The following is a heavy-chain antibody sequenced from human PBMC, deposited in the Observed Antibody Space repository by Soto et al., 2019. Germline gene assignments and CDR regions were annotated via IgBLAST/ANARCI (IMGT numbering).Heavy chain of an antibody. CDR1: GGSISSSSYY. D-gene: IGHD2-15*01. CDR2: IYYSGST. J-gene: IGHJ6*02. Sequence: LSLTYTVSGGSISSSSYYWGWIRQPPGKGLEWIGSIYYSGSTYYNPSLKSRVTISVDTSKNQFSLKLSSVTAADTAVYYCARPLGYCSGGSCKRYYYGMDVWGQGTTVTVSS. V-gene: IGHV4-39*01. CDR3: ARPLGYCSGGSCKRYYYGMDV.